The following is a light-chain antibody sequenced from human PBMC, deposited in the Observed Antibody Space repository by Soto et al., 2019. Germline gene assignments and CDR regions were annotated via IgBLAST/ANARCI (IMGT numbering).Light chain of an antibody. CDR1: SSDVGGYNY. CDR3: SSYTSSRTLLVV. J-gene: IGLJ2*01. Sequence: QSVLTQPASVSGSPGQSITISCTGTSSDVGGYNYVSWYQQHPGKAPKLMIYEVSNRPSGVSNRFSGSKSGNTASLTISGLQAEDEADYYCSSYTSSRTLLVVFGGGTKLTVL. V-gene: IGLV2-14*01. CDR2: EVS.